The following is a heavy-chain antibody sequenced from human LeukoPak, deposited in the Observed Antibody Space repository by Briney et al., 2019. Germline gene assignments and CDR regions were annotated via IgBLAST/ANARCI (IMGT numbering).Heavy chain of an antibody. D-gene: IGHD6-19*01. Sequence: PGRSLRLSCAASGFTFSSYGMHWVRQAPGKGLEWVAVISYDGSNKYYADSVKGRFTISRDNAKNSLYLQMNSLRAEDTAVYYCARDIAVAGPDYWGQGTLVTVSS. V-gene: IGHV3-30*03. CDR3: ARDIAVAGPDY. CDR1: GFTFSSYG. CDR2: ISYDGSNK. J-gene: IGHJ4*02.